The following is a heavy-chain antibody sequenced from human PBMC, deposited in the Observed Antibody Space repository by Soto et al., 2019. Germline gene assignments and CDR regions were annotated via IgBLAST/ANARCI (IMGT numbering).Heavy chain of an antibody. CDR3: ARDYDGNSGDFDY. Sequence: ASVKVSCKASGYSFTTYYMHWVRQAPGQGLEWMGIINPSGGRTIYAQKFQGRVTMTSDTSTSTVYMELSSLRSDDTAVYYCARDYDGNSGDFDYWGQGTLVTVSS. V-gene: IGHV1-46*01. CDR1: GYSFTTYY. D-gene: IGHD5-12*01. CDR2: INPSGGRT. J-gene: IGHJ4*02.